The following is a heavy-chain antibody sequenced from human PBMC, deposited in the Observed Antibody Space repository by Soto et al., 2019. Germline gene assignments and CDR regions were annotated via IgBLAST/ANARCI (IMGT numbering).Heavy chain of an antibody. CDR1: GGTFSSYA. CDR2: IIPIFGTA. D-gene: IGHD5-12*01. Sequence: GASVKVSCKASGGTFSSYAISWVRQAPGQGLEWMGGIIPIFGTANYAQKFQGRVTITADESTSTAYMELSSLRSEDTAVYYCARDYNVEMATIRGMDVWGQGTTVTVSS. V-gene: IGHV1-69*13. CDR3: ARDYNVEMATIRGMDV. J-gene: IGHJ6*02.